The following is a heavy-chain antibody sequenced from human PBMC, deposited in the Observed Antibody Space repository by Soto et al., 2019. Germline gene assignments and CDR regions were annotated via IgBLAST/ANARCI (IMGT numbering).Heavy chain of an antibody. V-gene: IGHV1-69*12. Sequence: QVQLVQSGAEVKKPGSSVKVSCKASGGTFSSYAISWVRQAPGQGLEWMGGIIPIFGTANYAQKFQGRVTITADESTSTAYMELSSLRSEATAVYYCASPGGYSSSSNYYYGMDVWGQGTTVTVSS. CDR1: GGTFSSYA. CDR2: IIPIFGTA. CDR3: ASPGGYSSSSNYYYGMDV. D-gene: IGHD6-6*01. J-gene: IGHJ6*02.